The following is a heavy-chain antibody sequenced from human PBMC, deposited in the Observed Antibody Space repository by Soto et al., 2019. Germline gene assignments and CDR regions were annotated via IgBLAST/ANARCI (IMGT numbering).Heavy chain of an antibody. D-gene: IGHD6-6*01. CDR1: GFTFSSYS. J-gene: IGHJ3*02. CDR3: ARDASGTAARPGAFDI. V-gene: IGHV3-21*01. Sequence: GGSLRLSCAASGFTFSSYSMNWVRQAPGKGLEWVSSISSSSYIYYADSVKGRFTISRDNAKNSLYLQMNSLRAEDTAVYYCARDASGTAARPGAFDIWGQGTMVTVSS. CDR2: ISSSSYI.